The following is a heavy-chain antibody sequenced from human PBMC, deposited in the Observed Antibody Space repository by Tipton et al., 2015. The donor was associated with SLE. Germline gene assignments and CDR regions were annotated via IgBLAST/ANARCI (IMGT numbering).Heavy chain of an antibody. D-gene: IGHD1-26*01. J-gene: IGHJ4*02. CDR3: AYRTGSRAFDY. CDR2: IYYSGNT. Sequence: LRLSCTVSGGSISSYYWSWIRQPPGKGLEWIGHIYYSGNTNYNPSLKSRVTISVDTSKNQFSLKLSSVTAADTAVYYCAYRTGSRAFDYWGQGTLVTVSS. CDR1: GGSISSYY. V-gene: IGHV4-59*01.